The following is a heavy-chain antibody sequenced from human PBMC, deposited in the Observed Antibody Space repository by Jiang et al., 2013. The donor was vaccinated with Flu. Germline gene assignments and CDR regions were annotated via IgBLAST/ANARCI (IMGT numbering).Heavy chain of an antibody. V-gene: IGHV3-9*01. J-gene: IGHJ3*01. CDR3: AILITHDAFDL. CDR2: ISWNSGSI. CDR1: GFTFDDYA. Sequence: ASGFTFDDYAMHWVRQAPGKGLEWVSGISWNSGSIAYGDSVKGRFTISRDNAKNSLYLQMNSLRAEDTALYYCAILITHDAFDLWGQGTMVTVSS. D-gene: IGHD3-16*01.